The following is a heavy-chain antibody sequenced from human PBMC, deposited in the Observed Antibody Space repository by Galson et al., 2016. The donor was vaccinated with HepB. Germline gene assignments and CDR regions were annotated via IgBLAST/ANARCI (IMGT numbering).Heavy chain of an antibody. CDR3: AKGYSSGWYDGYFDY. CDR2: ITTSSRYI. J-gene: IGHJ4*02. D-gene: IGHD6-19*01. V-gene: IGHV3-21*04. CDR1: GFTFSIYN. Sequence: SLRLSCAASGFTFSIYNMNWVRQAPGKGLEWVSSITTSSRYIYYADSVKGRFTISRDNAKNVLNLQMNSLRAEDTALYYCAKGYSSGWYDGYFDYWGQGTLVTVSS.